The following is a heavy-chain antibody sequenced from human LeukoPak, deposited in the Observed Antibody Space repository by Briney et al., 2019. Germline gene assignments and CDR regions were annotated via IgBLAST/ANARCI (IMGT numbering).Heavy chain of an antibody. CDR2: IYYSGST. V-gene: IGHV4-39*01. D-gene: IGHD3-10*01. J-gene: IGHJ4*02. CDR1: GGSISSSSYY. CDR3: AGTYGSGSYYKSPFDY. Sequence: PSETLSLTCTVSGGSISSSSYYWGWIRQPPGKGLEWIGSIYYSGSTYYNPSLKSRVTISVATSKNQFSLKLSSVTAADTAVYYCAGTYGSGSYYKSPFDYWGQGTLVTVSS.